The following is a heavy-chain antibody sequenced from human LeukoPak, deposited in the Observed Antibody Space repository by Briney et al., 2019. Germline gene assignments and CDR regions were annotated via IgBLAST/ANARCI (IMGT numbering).Heavy chain of an antibody. CDR3: ARDLGRSGGSFLT. Sequence: TSETLSLTCTVSGGSISSYYWNWIRQPPGKGLEWIGYIYYSGSTNYNPSLKSRVTISVDTSKNQFSLKLSSVTAADTAVYYCARDLGRSGGSFLTWGQGTLVTVSS. CDR1: GGSISSYY. V-gene: IGHV4-59*01. J-gene: IGHJ5*02. D-gene: IGHD2-15*01. CDR2: IYYSGST.